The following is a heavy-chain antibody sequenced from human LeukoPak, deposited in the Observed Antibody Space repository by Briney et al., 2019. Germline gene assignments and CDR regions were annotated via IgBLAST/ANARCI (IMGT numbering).Heavy chain of an antibody. Sequence: GSLRLSCAASGFTFSSYSMNWARQPPGKGLEWIGEINHSGSTNYNPSLKSRVTISVDTSKNQFSLKLSSVTAADTAVYYCARGRRWSYYFDYWGQGTLVTVSS. CDR3: ARGRRWSYYFDY. J-gene: IGHJ4*02. V-gene: IGHV4-34*01. CDR1: GFTFSSYS. D-gene: IGHD1-26*01. CDR2: INHSGST.